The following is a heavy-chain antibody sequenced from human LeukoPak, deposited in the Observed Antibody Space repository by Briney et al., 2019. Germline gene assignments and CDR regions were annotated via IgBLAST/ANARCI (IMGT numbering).Heavy chain of an antibody. V-gene: IGHV1-2*02. CDR3: ARDHCATPGCYEDYYYGLDV. D-gene: IGHD2-15*01. CDR1: GYTFSGNY. Sequence: ASVKVSCKASGYTFSGNYIQWARQAPGQGLEWMGWINPNNGGTNYAQNFQGRVTMTRDTSISTAYMELSRLTSDGTAVYYCARDHCATPGCYEDYYYGLDVWGQGTTVTVSS. J-gene: IGHJ6*02. CDR2: INPNNGGT.